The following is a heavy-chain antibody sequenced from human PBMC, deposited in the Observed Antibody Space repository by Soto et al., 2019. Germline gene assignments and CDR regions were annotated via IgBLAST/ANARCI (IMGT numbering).Heavy chain of an antibody. CDR2: IKSKTDGGTT. V-gene: IGHV3-15*01. D-gene: IGHD2-15*01. Sequence: PGGSLRLSCAAPGFTFINAWMSWVRQAPGKGLEWVGRIKSKTDGGTTDYAAPVKGRFTISRDDSKNTLYLQMNSLKTEDTAVYYCTTGGNPFNYYYYGMDVWGQGTTVTVSS. CDR1: GFTFINAW. J-gene: IGHJ6*02. CDR3: TTGGNPFNYYYYGMDV.